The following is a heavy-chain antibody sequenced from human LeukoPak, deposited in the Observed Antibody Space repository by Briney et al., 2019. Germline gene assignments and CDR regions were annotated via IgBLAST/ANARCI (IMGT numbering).Heavy chain of an antibody. CDR1: GYTFTNYG. J-gene: IGHJ4*02. CDR2: ISAYNGNT. Sequence: ASLTVSYKASGYTFTNYGISWVRQAPGQGLEWMGWISAYNGNTNYAQKLQGRVTMTTDTSTTTAYMELRSLRSDDTAVYYCARPIQVGATFFDYWGQGTLVTVSS. D-gene: IGHD1-26*01. V-gene: IGHV1-18*01. CDR3: ARPIQVGATFFDY.